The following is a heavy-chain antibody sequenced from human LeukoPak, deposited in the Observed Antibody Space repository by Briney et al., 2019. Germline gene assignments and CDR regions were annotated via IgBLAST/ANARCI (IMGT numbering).Heavy chain of an antibody. V-gene: IGHV3-66*01. CDR2: IYSSDST. CDR1: GLSVSSNY. J-gene: IGHJ5*02. D-gene: IGHD3-10*01. Sequence: GGSLRLSCVVSGLSVSSNYMSWVRQAPGKGLEWVSLIYSSDSTNYADSVKHRFAISRDNSKNTLYLQMDSLRAEDTAVYYCARVVWFGGGDNWFDPWGQGTLVTVSS. CDR3: ARVVWFGGGDNWFDP.